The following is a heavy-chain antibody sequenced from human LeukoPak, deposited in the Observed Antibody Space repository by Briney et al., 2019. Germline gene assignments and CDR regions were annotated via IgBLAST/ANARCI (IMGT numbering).Heavy chain of an antibody. Sequence: ASVKVSCKASGDTFTSYGISWVRQAPGQGLEWMGWINAYNGNTNYAQKFQGRVTMTTDTSTSTAYMELRSLRSDDTAVYYCARDQQWLDPARHGFDYWGQGTLVTVSS. CDR1: GDTFTSYG. J-gene: IGHJ4*02. V-gene: IGHV1-18*01. D-gene: IGHD6-19*01. CDR3: ARDQQWLDPARHGFDY. CDR2: INAYNGNT.